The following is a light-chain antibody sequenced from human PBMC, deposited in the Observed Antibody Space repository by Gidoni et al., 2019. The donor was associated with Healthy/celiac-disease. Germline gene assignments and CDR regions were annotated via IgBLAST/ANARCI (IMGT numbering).Light chain of an antibody. CDR1: SSNIGSNT. CDR3: ATWDDSLNGVV. Sequence: QSVLTQPPSDSGTPGQGVTIACAGSSSNIGSNTVNWYQQLQGTAPQLLIYSNNQRPSGVPDRFSGAKSGTSASLAISGLQSEDESYYYCATWDDSLNGVVFGGGTKLTVL. CDR2: SNN. V-gene: IGLV1-44*01. J-gene: IGLJ2*01.